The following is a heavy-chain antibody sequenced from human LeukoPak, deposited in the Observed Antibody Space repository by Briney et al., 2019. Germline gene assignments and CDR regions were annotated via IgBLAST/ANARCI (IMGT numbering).Heavy chain of an antibody. Sequence: SETLSLTCAVYGGSVSGHYWSWIRQPQGKGLEWIGEINHNGSTNYNPSLKSRVTISVDTSKNQFSLKLSSVTAADTAVYYCARVLWQWLVRGGFFDYWGQGTLVTVSS. CDR3: ARVLWQWLVRGGFFDY. J-gene: IGHJ4*02. CDR2: INHNGST. CDR1: GGSVSGHY. D-gene: IGHD6-19*01. V-gene: IGHV4-34*01.